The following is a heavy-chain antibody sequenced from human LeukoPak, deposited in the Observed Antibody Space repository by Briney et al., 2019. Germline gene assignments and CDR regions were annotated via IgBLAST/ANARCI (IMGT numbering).Heavy chain of an antibody. CDR1: GFTFSSYA. Sequence: QAGGSLRLSCAASGFTFSSYAMSWVRQAPGKGLEWVSAISGSGGSTYYADSVKGRFTISRDNSKNTLYLQMNSLRAEDTAVYYCAKGTYCGGDCYYFDYWGQGTLVTVSS. V-gene: IGHV3-23*01. J-gene: IGHJ4*02. CDR2: ISGSGGST. CDR3: AKGTYCGGDCYYFDY. D-gene: IGHD2-21*01.